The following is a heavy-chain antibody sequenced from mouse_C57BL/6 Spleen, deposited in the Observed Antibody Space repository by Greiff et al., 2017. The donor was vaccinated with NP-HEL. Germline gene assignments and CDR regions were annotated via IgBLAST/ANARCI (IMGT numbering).Heavy chain of an antibody. V-gene: IGHV3-6*01. CDR3: AGYYYGSSGFAY. D-gene: IGHD1-1*01. J-gene: IGHJ3*01. CDR2: ISYDGSN. Sequence: DVKLQESGPGLVKPSQSLSLTCSVTGYSITSGYYWNWIRQFPGNKLEWMGYISYDGSNNYNPSLKNRISITRDTSKNQFFLKLNSVTTEDTATYYCAGYYYGSSGFAYWGQGTLVTVSA. CDR1: GYSITSGYY.